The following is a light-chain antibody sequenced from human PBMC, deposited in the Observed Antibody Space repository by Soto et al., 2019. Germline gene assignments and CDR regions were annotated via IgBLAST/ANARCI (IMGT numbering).Light chain of an antibody. Sequence: QSVLTQPRSVSGSPGQSVTISCTGTSSDVGGYNYVSWYQKHPGKSPQLIIYDVRKRPSGVPDRFSGSKSDNTASLTVSGLQAEDEADYYCSSYAGNNNFVVFGGGTKLTVL. CDR1: SSDVGGYNY. CDR3: SSYAGNNNFVV. V-gene: IGLV2-11*01. CDR2: DVR. J-gene: IGLJ2*01.